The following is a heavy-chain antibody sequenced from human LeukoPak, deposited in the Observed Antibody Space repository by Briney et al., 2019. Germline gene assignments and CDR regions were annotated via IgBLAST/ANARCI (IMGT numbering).Heavy chain of an antibody. CDR2: IRSRAGGGTA. J-gene: IGHJ1*01. Sequence: GGSLRLSCAASGFSFRDAWMPWVRQAPGEGLEWVGRIRSRAGGGTAEYATAVEGRFTISRDDSTNTLYLHMSNVKTEDTAVYYCAKHIYGVVSIQQWGQGTLVTVSS. CDR1: GFSFRDAW. CDR3: AKHIYGVVSIQQ. D-gene: IGHD3-3*01. V-gene: IGHV3-15*01.